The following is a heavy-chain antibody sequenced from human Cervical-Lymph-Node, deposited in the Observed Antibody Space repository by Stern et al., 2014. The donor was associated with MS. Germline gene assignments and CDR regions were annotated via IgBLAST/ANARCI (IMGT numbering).Heavy chain of an antibody. CDR1: GGSISSSSYY. CDR3: ARQETYNGSGRRPSFFDY. J-gene: IGHJ4*02. Sequence: QVQLQESGPGLVKPSETLSLTCTVSGGSISSSSYYWAWIRQPPGKGLEWIGSISYGGTTFYNPSLKSRMTISVDTSKNQLPPNLNSVTAADTAVFYCARQETYNGSGRRPSFFDYWGQGTLVTVSS. V-gene: IGHV4-39*01. D-gene: IGHD3-10*01. CDR2: ISYGGTT.